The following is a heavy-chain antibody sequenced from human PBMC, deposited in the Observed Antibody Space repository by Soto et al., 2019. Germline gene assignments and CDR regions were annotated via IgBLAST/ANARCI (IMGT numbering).Heavy chain of an antibody. J-gene: IGHJ5*02. CDR2: ISYDGSNK. V-gene: IGHV3-30*18. Sequence: GGSLRLSCAASGFTFSSYGMHWARQAPGKGLEWVAVISYDGSNKYYADSVKGRFTISRDNSKNTLYLQMNSLRAEDTAAYYCAKSMSPDYDFWSGSPFDPWGQGTLVTVSS. CDR3: AKSMSPDYDFWSGSPFDP. D-gene: IGHD3-3*01. CDR1: GFTFSSYG.